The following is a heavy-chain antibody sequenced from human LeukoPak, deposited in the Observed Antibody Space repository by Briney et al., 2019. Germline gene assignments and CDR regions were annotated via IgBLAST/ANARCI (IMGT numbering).Heavy chain of an antibody. CDR3: ARDHLSLQYFDY. Sequence: SVKVSCKASGGTFSSYAISWVRQAPGQGLEWMGRIIPIFGTANYAQKFQGRVTITTDESTSTAYMELSSLRSEDTAVYYCARDHLSLQYFDYWGQGTRITVSS. CDR1: GGTFSSYA. CDR2: IIPIFGTA. V-gene: IGHV1-69*05. J-gene: IGHJ4*02. D-gene: IGHD4-11*01.